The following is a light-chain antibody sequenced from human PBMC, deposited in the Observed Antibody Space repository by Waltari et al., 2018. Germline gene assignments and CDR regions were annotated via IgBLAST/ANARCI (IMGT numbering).Light chain of an antibody. CDR1: QSVSSN. CDR3: QQYNNWPPNT. Sequence: EIVMTQSPATLPVSPGERATLPCRASQSVSSNLAWYQQKPGQAPRLLIYGASTRATGIPARFSGSGSGTEFTLTISSLQSEDFAVYYCQQYNNWPPNTFGQGTKLEIK. J-gene: IGKJ2*01. CDR2: GAS. V-gene: IGKV3D-15*01.